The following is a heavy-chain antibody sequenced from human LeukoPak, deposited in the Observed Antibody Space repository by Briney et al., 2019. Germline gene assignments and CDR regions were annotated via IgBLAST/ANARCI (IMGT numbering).Heavy chain of an antibody. J-gene: IGHJ4*02. D-gene: IGHD3-22*01. CDR1: GYTFTSYG. CDR2: ISAYNGNT. Sequence: ASVKVSCKASGYTFTSYGISWVRQAPGQGLEWMGWISAYNGNTHYAQKLQGRVTMTTDTSTSTIYMELRSLRSDDTAVYYCARGSPPRRNYDSRGYYSYYFDYWGQGTLVTVSS. V-gene: IGHV1-18*01. CDR3: ARGSPPRRNYDSRGYYSYYFDY.